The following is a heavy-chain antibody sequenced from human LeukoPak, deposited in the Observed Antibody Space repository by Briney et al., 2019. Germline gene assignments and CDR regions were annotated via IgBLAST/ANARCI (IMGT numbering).Heavy chain of an antibody. CDR2: IYTSGST. J-gene: IGHJ5*02. D-gene: IGHD3-22*01. CDR3: ARDARPYYYDSSGYSRWSWFDP. Sequence: SETLSLTCTVSGGSISSYYWSWIRQPAGKGLEWIGRIYTSGSTNYNPSLKSRVTMSVDTSKNQFSLKLSSVTAADTAVYYCARDARPYYYDSSGYSRWSWFDPWGQGTLVTVSS. CDR1: GGSISSYY. V-gene: IGHV4-4*07.